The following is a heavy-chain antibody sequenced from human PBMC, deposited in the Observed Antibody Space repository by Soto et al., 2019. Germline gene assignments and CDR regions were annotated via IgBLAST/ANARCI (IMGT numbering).Heavy chain of an antibody. D-gene: IGHD6-19*01. CDR3: ARDRGRAGTTTGKYYYYGMDV. CDR2: IYYSGST. J-gene: IGHJ6*02. Sequence: SETLSLTCTVSGGSISSYYWSWIRQPPGKGLEWIGYIYYSGSTNYNPSLKSRVTISVDTSKNQFSLKLSSVTAADTAVYYCARDRGRAGTTTGKYYYYGMDVWGQGTTVT. CDR1: GGSISSYY. V-gene: IGHV4-59*01.